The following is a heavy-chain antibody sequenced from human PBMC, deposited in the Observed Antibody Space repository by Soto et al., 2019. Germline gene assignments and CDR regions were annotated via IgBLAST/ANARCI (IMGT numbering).Heavy chain of an antibody. CDR3: ASRDPGTSVDY. J-gene: IGHJ4*02. D-gene: IGHD1-7*01. V-gene: IGHV4-4*02. Sequence: SETLSLTCAVSGGSFTSNNWWTWVRQPPGQGLEWIGEIYRTGSTNYNPSPKSRVTISLDKSENQFSLKVTSLTAADTAVYYCASRDPGTSVDYWGQGTLVTVSS. CDR1: GGSFTSNNW. CDR2: IYRTGST.